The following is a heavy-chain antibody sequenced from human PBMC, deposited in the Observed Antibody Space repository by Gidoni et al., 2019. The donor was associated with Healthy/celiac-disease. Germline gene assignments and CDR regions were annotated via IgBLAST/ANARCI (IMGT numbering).Heavy chain of an antibody. CDR2: IDWDDDK. D-gene: IGHD5-12*01. CDR3: ARILSSGYDLGEYYYYYMDV. Sequence: QVTLRESGPALVKPTQTLTLTCTFSGFSLSTSGMCVSWIRQPPGKALEWLALIDWDDDKYYSTSLKTRLTISKDTSKNQVVLTMTNMDPVDTATYYCARILSSGYDLGEYYYYYMDVWGKGTTVTVSS. CDR1: GFSLSTSGMC. J-gene: IGHJ6*03. V-gene: IGHV2-70*01.